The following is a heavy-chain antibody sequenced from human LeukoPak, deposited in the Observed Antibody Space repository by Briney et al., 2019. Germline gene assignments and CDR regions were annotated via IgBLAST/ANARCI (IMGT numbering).Heavy chain of an antibody. V-gene: IGHV4-39*07. CDR3: AREHRLKATFTMIVPITPFDP. J-gene: IGHJ5*02. CDR1: GGSISSSSYY. CDR2: IYYSGST. D-gene: IGHD3-22*01. Sequence: SETLSLTCTVSGGSISSSSYYWGWIRQPPGKGLEWIGSIYYSGSTYYNPSLKSRVIISVDTYKKQFSLKLSSVTAADTDVYYCAREHRLKATFTMIVPITPFDPWGQGTLVTVSS.